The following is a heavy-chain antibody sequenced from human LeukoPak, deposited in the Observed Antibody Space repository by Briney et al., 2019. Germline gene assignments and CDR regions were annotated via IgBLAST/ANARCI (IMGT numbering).Heavy chain of an antibody. CDR2: IYYSGST. CDR3: ARNMVVGNFDY. V-gene: IGHV4-38-2*02. J-gene: IGHJ4*02. D-gene: IGHD3-10*01. Sequence: SETLTLTCTVSGYSISSGYDWGWIRQPPGKGLEWIGSIYYSGSTYYNPSLKSRVTISVDTSQNQFSLKVVSVTAADTAVYYCARNMVVGNFDYWGQGALVTVSS. CDR1: GYSISSGYD.